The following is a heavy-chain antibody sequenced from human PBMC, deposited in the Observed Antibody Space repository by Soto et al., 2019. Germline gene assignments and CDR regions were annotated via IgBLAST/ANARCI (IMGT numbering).Heavy chain of an antibody. Sequence: SETLSRTCTVSGVSISNRSYYWGWIRRPPGKGLEWIGTIYYSGITYYNPSLKSRVTISVDTSKNQFSLKLTSVTAADTAVYYCARHGSNWGQGTLVTVSP. CDR2: IYYSGIT. J-gene: IGHJ4*02. CDR1: GVSISNRSYY. V-gene: IGHV4-39*01. CDR3: ARHGSN.